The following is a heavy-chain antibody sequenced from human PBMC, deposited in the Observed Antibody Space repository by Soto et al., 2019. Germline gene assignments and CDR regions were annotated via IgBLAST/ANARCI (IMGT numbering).Heavy chain of an antibody. V-gene: IGHV3-74*01. CDR1: GFTFSSYW. D-gene: IGHD3-22*01. J-gene: IGHJ4*02. CDR3: AKDSDYYDSSDDYEY. CDR2: INRDGSST. Sequence: GGSLRPSCAASGFTFSSYWMHWVRQAPGKGLVWVSRINRDGSSTTYADSVKGRFTIYRDKAKNSLYLQMNSLRAEDTAVYYCAKDSDYYDSSDDYEYWGQGTLVTVSS.